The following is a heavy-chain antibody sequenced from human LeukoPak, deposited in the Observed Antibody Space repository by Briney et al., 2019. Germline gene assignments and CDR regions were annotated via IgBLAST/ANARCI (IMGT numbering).Heavy chain of an antibody. Sequence: GGSLRLSCAASGFSFSSYGIHWVRQAPGKGLEWVAFIRYDGSNEYYADSVKGRFTISRDNSKNTLYLQMNSLRAEDTAVYYCAKDYRRDTTMGYYFDYWGQGTLVTVSS. V-gene: IGHV3-30*02. CDR3: AKDYRRDTTMGYYFDY. J-gene: IGHJ4*02. D-gene: IGHD5-18*01. CDR1: GFSFSSYG. CDR2: IRYDGSNE.